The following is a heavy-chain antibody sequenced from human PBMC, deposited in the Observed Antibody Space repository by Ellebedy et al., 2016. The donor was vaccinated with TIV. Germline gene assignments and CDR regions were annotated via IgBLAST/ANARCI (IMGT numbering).Heavy chain of an antibody. V-gene: IGHV3-21*06. Sequence: GESLKISCAASGFTFSSFGMNWVRQASGKGLEWVSSIDSSSTYIYYADSVKGRFTISRDNAKNLLYLHMNSLRAEDTAVYYCARSTVINPEGDAYDIWGQGTKVTVSS. D-gene: IGHD4-23*01. J-gene: IGHJ3*02. CDR2: IDSSSTYI. CDR1: GFTFSSFG. CDR3: ARSTVINPEGDAYDI.